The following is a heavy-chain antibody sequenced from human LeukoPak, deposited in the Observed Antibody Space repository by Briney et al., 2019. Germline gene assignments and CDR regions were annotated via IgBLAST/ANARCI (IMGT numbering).Heavy chain of an antibody. CDR2: MNPNSGNT. CDR3: ASSITIFGVVTTDTFDY. V-gene: IGHV1-8*01. D-gene: IGHD3-3*01. J-gene: IGHJ4*02. Sequence: ASVKVSCKASGYTFTSYDINWVRQATGQGLEWMGWMNPNSGNTGYAQKFQGRVTMTRNTSISTAYMELSSLRSEDTAVYYCASSITIFGVVTTDTFDYWGQGTLVIVSS. CDR1: GYTFTSYD.